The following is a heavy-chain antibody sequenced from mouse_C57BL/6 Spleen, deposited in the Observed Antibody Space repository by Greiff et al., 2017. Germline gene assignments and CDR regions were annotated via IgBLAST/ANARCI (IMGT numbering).Heavy chain of an antibody. J-gene: IGHJ3*01. CDR3: ARPGDYGGFAY. CDR2: ISSGSSTI. D-gene: IGHD2-4*01. CDR1: GFTFSDYG. Sequence: EVHLVESGGGLVKPGGSLKFSCAASGFTFSDYGMHWVRQAPEKGLEWVAYISSGSSTIYYADTVKGRFTISRDNAKNTLFLQMTSLRSEDTAMYYCARPGDYGGFAYWGQGTLVTVSA. V-gene: IGHV5-17*01.